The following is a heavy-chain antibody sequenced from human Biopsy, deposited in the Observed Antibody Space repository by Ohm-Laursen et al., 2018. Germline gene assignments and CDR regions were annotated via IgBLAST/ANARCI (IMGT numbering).Heavy chain of an antibody. CDR2: IWYYGSNE. CDR3: ARDPIVGSKADGMDV. Sequence: SLRLSCTASGFTFSVYAMHWVRQAPGKGLEWVSIIWYYGSNEYYADSVKGRFTISRDNSKNTVFLQMSSLRAEDTGVYYCARDPIVGSKADGMDVWGQGTTVTVSS. D-gene: IGHD1-26*01. CDR1: GFTFSVYA. J-gene: IGHJ6*02. V-gene: IGHV3-33*01.